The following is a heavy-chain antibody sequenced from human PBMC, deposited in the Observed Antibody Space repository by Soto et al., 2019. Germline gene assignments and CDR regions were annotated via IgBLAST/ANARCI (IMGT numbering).Heavy chain of an antibody. CDR1: GGSISSGDYY. D-gene: IGHD4-17*01. CDR3: ARVDGDYVTNFDY. J-gene: IGHJ4*02. Sequence: PSETLSLTCTVSGGSISSGDYYWSWIRQPQGKGLEWIGYIYYSGSTNYNPSLKSRVTISVDTSKNQFSLKLSSVTAADTAVYYCARVDGDYVTNFDYWGQGTLVTVSS. CDR2: IYYSGST. V-gene: IGHV4-61*08.